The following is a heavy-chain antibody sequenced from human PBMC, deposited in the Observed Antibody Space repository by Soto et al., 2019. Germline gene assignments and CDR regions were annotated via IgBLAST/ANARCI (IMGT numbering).Heavy chain of an antibody. CDR1: GGSISSGDYY. CDR2: IYYSGST. D-gene: IGHD3-3*01. J-gene: IGHJ6*03. Sequence: PSETLSLTCTVSGGSISSGDYYWSWIRQPPGKGLEWIGYIYYSGSTYYNPSLKSRVTISVDTSKNQFSLKLSSVTAADTAVYYCARAGNHTYYDFWSGYDYYYYYYMDVWGKGTTVTVSS. V-gene: IGHV4-30-4*01. CDR3: ARAGNHTYYDFWSGYDYYYYYYMDV.